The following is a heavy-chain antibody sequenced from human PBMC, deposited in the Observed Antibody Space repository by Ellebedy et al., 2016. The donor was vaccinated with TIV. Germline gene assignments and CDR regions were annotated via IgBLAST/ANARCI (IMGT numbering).Heavy chain of an antibody. D-gene: IGHD6-6*01. CDR3: AKYRIYSRSTGGGDC. V-gene: IGHV3-23*01. CDR1: GFTFTSYW. CDR2: ISGSGDRT. Sequence: PGGSLRLSCEASGFTFTSYWMYWVRQAPGKGLEWVSSISGSGDRTYYTDSVKGRFTISRDNSKNTLYLEMNSLRAEDTALYYCAKYRIYSRSTGGGDCWGQGALVTVSS. J-gene: IGHJ4*02.